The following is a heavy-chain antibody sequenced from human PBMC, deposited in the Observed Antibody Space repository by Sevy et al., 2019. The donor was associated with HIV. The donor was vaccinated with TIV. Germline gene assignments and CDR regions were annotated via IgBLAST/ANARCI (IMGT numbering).Heavy chain of an antibody. J-gene: IGHJ3*02. D-gene: IGHD3-16*01. Sequence: GGSLRLSCVASGFTFSSSWMTWVRQAPGKGPEYVAKINQDGSRKDQLDSGKGRFTISRDNARNSLYLQMNGLRVEDTAMYYCARDPAYGAYDIWGQGAMVTVSS. CDR3: ARDPAYGAYDI. CDR2: INQDGSRK. V-gene: IGHV3-7*01. CDR1: GFTFSSSW.